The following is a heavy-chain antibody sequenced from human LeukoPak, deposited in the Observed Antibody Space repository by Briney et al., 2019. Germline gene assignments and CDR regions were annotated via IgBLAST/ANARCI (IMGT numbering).Heavy chain of an antibody. CDR1: GYTFTGYY. CDR2: INPNSGGT. V-gene: IGHV1-2*02. CDR3: AKSDQMIVVVYYFDY. D-gene: IGHD3-22*01. J-gene: IGHJ4*02. Sequence: ASVKVSCKASGYTFTGYYMHWVRQAPGQGLEWMGWINPNSGGTNYAQKFQGRDTMTRDTSISTAYMELSRLRSDDTAVYYCAKSDQMIVVVYYFDYWGQGTLVTVSS.